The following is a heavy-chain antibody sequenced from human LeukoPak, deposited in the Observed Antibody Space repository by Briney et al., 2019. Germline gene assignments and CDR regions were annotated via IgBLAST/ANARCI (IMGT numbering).Heavy chain of an antibody. CDR3: ARVRVGATTFDY. CDR2: INPNSGGT. V-gene: IGHV1-2*02. J-gene: IGHJ4*02. D-gene: IGHD1-26*01. Sequence: VASVKVSCKASGYTFTGYYMHWVRQAPGQGLEWMGWINPNSGGTNYAQKFQGRVTMTRDTSISTAYMELSRLRSEDTAVYYCARVRVGATTFDYWGQGTLVTVSS. CDR1: GYTFTGYY.